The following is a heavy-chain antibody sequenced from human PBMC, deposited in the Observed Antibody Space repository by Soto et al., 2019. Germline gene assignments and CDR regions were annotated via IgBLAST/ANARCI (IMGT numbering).Heavy chain of an antibody. Sequence: PSETLSLTCTVSGGYISSSSYYWGWIRQPPGKGLEWIGSIYYSGSTYYNPSLKSRVTISVDTSQNQFSLILSSVTAADTAVYYCVRLGVNNRSFDPWGQGLLVTVSS. CDR3: VRLGVNNRSFDP. CDR2: IYYSGST. V-gene: IGHV4-39*07. D-gene: IGHD1-26*01. CDR1: GGYISSSSYY. J-gene: IGHJ5*02.